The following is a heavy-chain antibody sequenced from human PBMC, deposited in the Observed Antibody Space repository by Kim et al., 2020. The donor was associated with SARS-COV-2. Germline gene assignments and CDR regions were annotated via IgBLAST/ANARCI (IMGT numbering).Heavy chain of an antibody. Sequence: GGSLRLSCAASGFTFSSYEMNWVRQAPGKGLEWVSYISSSGSTIYYADSVKGRFTISRDNAKNSLYLQMNSLRAEDTAVYYCARDVNLQAAAGYYYYYYYGMDVWGEGATVTVSS. V-gene: IGHV3-48*03. D-gene: IGHD6-13*01. CDR1: GFTFSSYE. CDR3: ARDVNLQAAAGYYYYYYYGMDV. CDR2: ISSSGSTI. J-gene: IGHJ6*04.